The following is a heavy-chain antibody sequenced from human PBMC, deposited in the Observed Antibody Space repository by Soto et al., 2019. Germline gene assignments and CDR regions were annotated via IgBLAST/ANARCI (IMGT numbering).Heavy chain of an antibody. V-gene: IGHV1-18*01. D-gene: IGHD3-22*01. CDR2: ISTYNGNT. Sequence: QVQLVQSGAEVKKPGASVKVSCKASGYTFITYGVSWVRQATGQGLDWLGWISTYNGNTRYAERLQGRVTMTTDTTTNTAYMERMNLRSDDTAVYYCARGPTDYYDNSANYFLDYWGQGTLVTVSS. CDR3: ARGPTDYYDNSANYFLDY. J-gene: IGHJ4*02. CDR1: GYTFITYG.